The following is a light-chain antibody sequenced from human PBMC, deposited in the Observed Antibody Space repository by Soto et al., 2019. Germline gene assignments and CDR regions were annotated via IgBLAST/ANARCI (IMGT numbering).Light chain of an antibody. CDR2: GAS. CDR3: QQYGDLPWT. Sequence: ALTQSPGILSSSPVERATLSCMASQSVSSNYLAWYQQKPGQAPRLLIYGASSRATGIPDRFSGSGSGTDFTLTINRLEPEDFAVYYCQQYGDLPWTFGQGTKVDIK. V-gene: IGKV3-20*01. J-gene: IGKJ1*01. CDR1: QSVSSNY.